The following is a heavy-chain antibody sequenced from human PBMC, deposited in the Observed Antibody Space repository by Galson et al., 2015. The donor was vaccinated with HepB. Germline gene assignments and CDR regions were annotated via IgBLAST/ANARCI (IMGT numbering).Heavy chain of an antibody. J-gene: IGHJ6*02. CDR1: GGSISTSTYY. CDR2: IYYSGST. D-gene: IGHD4/OR15-4a*01. CDR3: ARAMRTMDQGDNGYAMDV. Sequence: SETLSLTCTVSGGSISTSTYYCDWMRQPPGKGLEWIGSIYYSGSTYYNPSLKGRVTISVDTSKNQFSLKLSSVTAADTAVYYCARAMRTMDQGDNGYAMDVWGQGATITVSS. V-gene: IGHV4-39*01.